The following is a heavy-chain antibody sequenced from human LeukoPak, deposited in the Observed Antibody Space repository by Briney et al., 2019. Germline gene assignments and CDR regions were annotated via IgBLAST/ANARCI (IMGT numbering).Heavy chain of an antibody. CDR3: AKVLILRYFDY. Sequence: GGSLRLSSSASGFTFSSYAMSWVRQAPGKGLEWVSAISGSGGSTYYADSVKGRFTISRDNSKNTLYLQMNSLRAEDTAVYYCAKVLILRYFDYWGKGTMVTVSS. J-gene: IGHJ4*02. D-gene: IGHD3-9*01. CDR2: ISGSGGST. V-gene: IGHV3-23*01. CDR1: GFTFSSYA.